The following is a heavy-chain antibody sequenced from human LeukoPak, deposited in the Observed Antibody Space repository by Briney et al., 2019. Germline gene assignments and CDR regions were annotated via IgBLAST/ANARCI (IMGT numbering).Heavy chain of an antibody. CDR2: IFYSGRT. CDR3: ARLGSAWFDP. V-gene: IGHV4-39*01. Sequence: KPSETLSLTCTVSGGSITSSSYSWVWIRQPPGKGLEWIGSIFYSGRTNYNPSLETRVAISVDMSNNQFSLRLSSVTAADMAVYYCARLGSAWFDPWGPGTQVTVSS. CDR1: GGSITSSSYS. J-gene: IGHJ5*02.